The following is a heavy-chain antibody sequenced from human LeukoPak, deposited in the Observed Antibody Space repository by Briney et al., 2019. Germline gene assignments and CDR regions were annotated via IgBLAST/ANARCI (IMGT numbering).Heavy chain of an antibody. D-gene: IGHD2-15*01. CDR2: INPNSGGT. J-gene: IGHJ4*02. CDR1: GYTFTGYY. Sequence: ASVKVSCKASGYTFTGYYMHWVRQAPGQGLEWMGWINPNSGGTSYAQNFQGRVTMTSDTSITTAYMELSGLRSDDTAVYYCARRECSGGSCYSAGFDYWGQGTLVTVSS. CDR3: ARRECSGGSCYSAGFDY. V-gene: IGHV1-2*02.